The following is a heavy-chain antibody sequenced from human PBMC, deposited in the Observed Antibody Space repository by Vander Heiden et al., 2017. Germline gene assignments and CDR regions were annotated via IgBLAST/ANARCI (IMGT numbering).Heavy chain of an antibody. CDR1: GFTFSSYS. CDR3: ARDNFGVPAAMGDNWFDP. D-gene: IGHD2-2*01. J-gene: IGHJ5*02. Sequence: EVQLVESGGGLVQPGGSLRLSCAASGFTFSSYSMNWVRQAPGKGLEWVSYISSSSSTIYYADSVKGRFTISRDNAKNSLYLQMNSLRDEDTAVYYCARDNFGVPAAMGDNWFDPWGQGTLVTVSS. CDR2: ISSSSSTI. V-gene: IGHV3-48*02.